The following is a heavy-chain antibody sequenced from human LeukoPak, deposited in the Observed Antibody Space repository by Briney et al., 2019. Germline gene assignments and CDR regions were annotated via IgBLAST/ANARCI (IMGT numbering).Heavy chain of an antibody. CDR1: GFALSTSGTC. CDR2: IDSDDEK. CDR3: ARIPPYCSGGSCYFYFDY. Sequence: GPTLVNPPQTLTLTCTFSGFALSTSGTCVRWIGQPPGKALEWLARIDSDDEKYYSTTQKTKLTISKDTSNNQVVLTMTNMDPVDTATYYCARIPPYCSGGSCYFYFDYWGQGTLVTVSS. D-gene: IGHD2-15*01. J-gene: IGHJ4*02. V-gene: IGHV2-70*11.